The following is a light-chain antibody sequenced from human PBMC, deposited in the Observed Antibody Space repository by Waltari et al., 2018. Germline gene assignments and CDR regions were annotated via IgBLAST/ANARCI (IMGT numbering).Light chain of an antibody. J-gene: IGLJ2*01. Sequence: QSALTQPASVSGSPGQSITISCPGPSSDVGNYNRVSGYQQHPGKAPKRMIYAVSKRPSGVSDRFSGSKSGDMASLTISGLQPEDEAEYFCSSYAGSSKGVFGGGTKVTVL. CDR2: AVS. CDR3: SSYAGSSKGV. V-gene: IGLV2-23*02. CDR1: SSDVGNYNR.